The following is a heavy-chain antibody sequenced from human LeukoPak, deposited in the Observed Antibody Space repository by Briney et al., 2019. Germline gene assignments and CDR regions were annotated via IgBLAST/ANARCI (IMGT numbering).Heavy chain of an antibody. CDR1: GFPFNSHG. CDR3: AKDGPRYSGTYCDY. V-gene: IGHV3-30*18. D-gene: IGHD1-26*01. J-gene: IGHJ4*02. Sequence: GGSLRLSCAASGFPFNSHGMHWVRQAPGKGLEWLAVISYEGSKQYYADSVKGRFIISRDSSNNTLYLQMNSLRVEDTAVYYCAKDGPRYSGTYCDYWGQGTLVTVSS. CDR2: ISYEGSKQ.